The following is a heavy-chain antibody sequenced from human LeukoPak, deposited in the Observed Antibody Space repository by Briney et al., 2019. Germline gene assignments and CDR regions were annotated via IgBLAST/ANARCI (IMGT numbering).Heavy chain of an antibody. D-gene: IGHD3-10*02. CDR2: ISDGGRAT. CDR3: TRETYVPDS. Sequence: GGSLRLSCVASGYRFSPYWMSWVRQTPGKGLEWVASISDGGRATYYVDSVRGRFTISRDDARNSLFLQMNGLRADDTAVYYCTRETYVPDSWGQGTLVTVSS. V-gene: IGHV3-7*03. J-gene: IGHJ4*02. CDR1: GYRFSPYW.